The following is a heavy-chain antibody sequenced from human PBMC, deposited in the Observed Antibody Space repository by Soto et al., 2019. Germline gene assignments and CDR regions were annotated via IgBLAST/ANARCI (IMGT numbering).Heavy chain of an antibody. Sequence: ASVKVSCKASGYTFTGYCMHWVRQAPGQGLEWMGWINPNSGGTNYAQKFQGWVTMTRDTSISTAYMELSRLRSDDTAVYYCARDLGVPSDYYDSSGYFRSNWFDPWGQGTLVTVSS. CDR2: INPNSGGT. V-gene: IGHV1-2*04. J-gene: IGHJ5*02. D-gene: IGHD3-22*01. CDR3: ARDLGVPSDYYDSSGYFRSNWFDP. CDR1: GYTFTGYC.